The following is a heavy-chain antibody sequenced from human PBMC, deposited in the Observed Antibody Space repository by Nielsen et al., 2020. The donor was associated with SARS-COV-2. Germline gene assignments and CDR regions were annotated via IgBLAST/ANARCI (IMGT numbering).Heavy chain of an antibody. CDR3: ARAYIALNV. Sequence: WIRQPPGKGLEWVANIKQDGSEKYYVDSVKGRFTISRDNAKNSLYLQMNSLRAEDTAVYYCARAYIALNVWGQGTLVTVSS. V-gene: IGHV3-7*03. CDR2: IKQDGSEK. D-gene: IGHD5-12*01. J-gene: IGHJ4*02.